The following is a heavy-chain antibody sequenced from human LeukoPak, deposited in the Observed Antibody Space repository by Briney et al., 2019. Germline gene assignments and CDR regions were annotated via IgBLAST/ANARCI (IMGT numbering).Heavy chain of an antibody. CDR2: ISHRGST. D-gene: IGHD3-3*01. J-gene: IGHJ4*02. Sequence: PSETLSLTCTVSGYSISNGYYWGWIRQPPGKGLEWVGSISHRGSTYYNPSLRSRITISLDRSKQKFSLKLTSVTAADTAVYFCARGAEYYAIWRGYAGYSDYWGQGISVTVSS. CDR1: GYSISNGYY. V-gene: IGHV4-38-2*02. CDR3: ARGAEYYAIWRGYAGYSDY.